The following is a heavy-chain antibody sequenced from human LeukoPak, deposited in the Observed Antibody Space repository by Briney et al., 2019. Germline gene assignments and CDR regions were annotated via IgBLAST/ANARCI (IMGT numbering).Heavy chain of an antibody. CDR3: ASLLDGTDAFDI. CDR2: IYYSGST. J-gene: IGHJ3*02. CDR1: GGSISSSSYY. Sequence: SETLSLTCTVSGGSISSSSYYWGWIRQPPGKGLEWIGSIYYSGSTYYNPSLKSRVTISVDTSKNQFSLKLSSVTAADTAVYYCASLLDGTDAFDIWGQGTMVTVSS. D-gene: IGHD1-1*01. V-gene: IGHV4-39*01.